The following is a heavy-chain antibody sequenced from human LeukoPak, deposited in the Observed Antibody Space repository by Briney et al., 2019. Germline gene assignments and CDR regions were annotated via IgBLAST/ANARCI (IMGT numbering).Heavy chain of an antibody. CDR3: ASRDDSGPY. Sequence: SETLSLTCVVSGGSIYSPNWWTWVRQPPGKGLEWIGEVSHTGRTNYHPSLQSRVTISLDESKNHFSLRVTSMTAADTAVYYCASRDDSGPYWGQGILVTVSS. V-gene: IGHV4/OR15-8*01. J-gene: IGHJ4*02. CDR2: VSHTGRT. CDR1: GGSIYSPNW. D-gene: IGHD4-17*01.